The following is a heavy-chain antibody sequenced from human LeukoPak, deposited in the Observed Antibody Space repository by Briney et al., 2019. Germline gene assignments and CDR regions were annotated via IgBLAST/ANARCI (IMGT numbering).Heavy chain of an antibody. D-gene: IGHD3-10*01. J-gene: IGHJ3*01. CDR1: GFTLSSYA. CDR3: ARKGFRGVLT. V-gene: IGHV3-23*01. CDR2: ISVSGNT. Sequence: GGSLRLSCAASGFTLSSYAMSWVRQGPGKGLEWVSAISVSGNTYHADSVKGRFTISRDNAKNSLYLQMNSLRAEDTAVYYCARKGFRGVLTWGQGTMVTISS.